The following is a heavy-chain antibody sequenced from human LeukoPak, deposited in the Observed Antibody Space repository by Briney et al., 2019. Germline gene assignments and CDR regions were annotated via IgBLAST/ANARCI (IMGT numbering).Heavy chain of an antibody. CDR3: ARAIYYDIMTGYSDYYSYYMDV. V-gene: IGHV1-69*04. CDR2: IIPNLGSA. J-gene: IGHJ6*03. D-gene: IGHD3-9*01. CDR1: GDTFSRFA. Sequence: ASVKVSCKASGDTFSRFAIGWVRQAPGQGLEWMGRIIPNLGSATYAQRFQGRVTITADKSTSISYMELSGLRSEDTAVYYCARAIYYDIMTGYSDYYSYYMDVWGKGTTLTVSS.